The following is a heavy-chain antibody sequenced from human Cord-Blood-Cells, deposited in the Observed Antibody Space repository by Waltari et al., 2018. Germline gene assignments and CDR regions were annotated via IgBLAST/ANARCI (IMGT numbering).Heavy chain of an antibody. CDR2: ISPIFGTA. D-gene: IGHD2-8*02. CDR1: GGTFSSYA. J-gene: IGHJ4*02. CDR3: AREGYCTGGVCYFDY. V-gene: IGHV1-69*06. Sequence: QVQLVQSGAEVKKPGSSVKVSRKPSGGTFSSYAIRWVRQAPGEGLEWMGGISPIFGTAKYAQKCEGVVRITVEKATSTAYVELGSLRSEDSAVYYCAREGYCTGGVCYFDYWGQGSLVTVFS.